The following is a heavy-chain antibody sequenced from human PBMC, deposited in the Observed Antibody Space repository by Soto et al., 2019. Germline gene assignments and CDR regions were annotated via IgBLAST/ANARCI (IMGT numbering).Heavy chain of an antibody. V-gene: IGHV3-13*01. J-gene: IGHJ6*02. D-gene: IGHD2-15*01. CDR2: IGTAGDT. CDR1: GFTFSSYD. CDR3: AKDPYCDGGSCYGMDV. Sequence: GGSLRLSCAASGFTFSSYDMHWVRQATGKGLEWVSAIGTAGDTYYPGSVKGRFTISRENAKNSLYLQMNSLRAGDTAVYYCAKDPYCDGGSCYGMDVWGQGTTVTVSS.